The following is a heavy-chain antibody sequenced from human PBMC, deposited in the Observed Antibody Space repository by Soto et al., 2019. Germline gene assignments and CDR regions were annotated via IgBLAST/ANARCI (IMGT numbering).Heavy chain of an antibody. CDR1: GGSVSGDKNY. CDR2: ISYSGAT. V-gene: IGHV4-61*01. Sequence: QVQLQESGPGLVKPSETLSLTCSVSGGSVSGDKNYWSWIRQSPGKGLEWIGFISYSGATIYNPSLKSRLTISLDRSKNQFALRLSSVAASDTALYYCATSPRFAFDFWGQGTKVIVSS. D-gene: IGHD3-16*01. J-gene: IGHJ3*01. CDR3: ATSPRFAFDF.